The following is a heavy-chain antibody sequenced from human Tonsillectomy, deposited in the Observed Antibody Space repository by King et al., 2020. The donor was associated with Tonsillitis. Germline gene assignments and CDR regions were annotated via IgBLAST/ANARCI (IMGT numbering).Heavy chain of an antibody. V-gene: IGHV1-2*02. CDR3: ARWQDQQQLYGY. Sequence: QLVQSGAEVKKPGASVKVSCKASGYMFTDYYIHWVRQAPGQGLEWMGWINPNSGVTNFAQKFQGRVTMTRDTSITTAYMELNRLRSDDTAVYYCARWQDQQQLYGYWGQGTLVTVSS. CDR1: GYMFTDYY. CDR2: INPNSGVT. J-gene: IGHJ4*02. D-gene: IGHD6-13*01.